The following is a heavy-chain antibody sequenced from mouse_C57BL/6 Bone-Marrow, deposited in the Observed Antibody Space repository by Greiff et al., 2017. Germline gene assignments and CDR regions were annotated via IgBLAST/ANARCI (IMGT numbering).Heavy chain of an antibody. CDR2: IYPGSGST. V-gene: IGHV1-55*01. Sequence: QVQLKQPGAELVQPGASVKMSCKASGYTFTSYWITWVKQRPGQGLEWIGDIYPGSGSTNYNEKFKSKATLTVDTSSRAAYMQIGSLTSEDSAVYDCASLVLRAYYIGYWGQGTTLTVAS. CDR1: GYTFTSYW. J-gene: IGHJ2*01. CDR3: ASLVLRAYYIGY. D-gene: IGHD1-1*01.